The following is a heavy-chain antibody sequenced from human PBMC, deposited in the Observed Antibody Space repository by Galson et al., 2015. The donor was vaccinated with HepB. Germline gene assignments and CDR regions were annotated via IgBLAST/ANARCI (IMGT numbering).Heavy chain of an antibody. Sequence: SLRLSCAASGFAFDTHAMSWVRQAPGRGLEWISGISGNGDSTFYADSVKGRFTDSRDNSNNMLYLQMNSLRAEDAGLYFCAKGYGLFDSWGQGILVTVSS. D-gene: IGHD5-18*01. CDR1: GFAFDTHA. J-gene: IGHJ5*01. CDR2: ISGNGDST. V-gene: IGHV3-23*01. CDR3: AKGYGLFDS.